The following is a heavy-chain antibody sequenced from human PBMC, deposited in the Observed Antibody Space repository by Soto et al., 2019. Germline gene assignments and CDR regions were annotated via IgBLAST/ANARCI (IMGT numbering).Heavy chain of an antibody. V-gene: IGHV3-74*01. CDR3: ARSFYYYDSSGYYYYYGMDV. CDR2: INSDGSST. CDR1: GFTFSSYA. Sequence: GGSLRLSCAASGFTFSSYAMSWVRQAPGKGLEWVSRINSDGSSTSYADSVKGRFTISRDNAKNTLYLQMNSLRAEDTAVYYCARSFYYYDSSGYYYYYGMDVWGQGTTVTVSS. J-gene: IGHJ6*02. D-gene: IGHD3-22*01.